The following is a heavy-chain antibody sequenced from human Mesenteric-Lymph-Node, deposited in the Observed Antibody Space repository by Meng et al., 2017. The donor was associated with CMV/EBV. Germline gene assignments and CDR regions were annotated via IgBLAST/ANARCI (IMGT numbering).Heavy chain of an antibody. D-gene: IGHD5-12*01. CDR1: GFRFDDYA. CDR3: AKEGSGGYDLDY. V-gene: IGHV3-9*01. Sequence: SLKISCAVSGFRFDDYAMYWVRQAPGKGLEWVSGISWNSENLGYADSVKGRFTISRDNAKNSLYLQMNSLRAEDTALYYCAKEGSGGYDLDYWGQGTLVTVSS. J-gene: IGHJ4*02. CDR2: ISWNSENL.